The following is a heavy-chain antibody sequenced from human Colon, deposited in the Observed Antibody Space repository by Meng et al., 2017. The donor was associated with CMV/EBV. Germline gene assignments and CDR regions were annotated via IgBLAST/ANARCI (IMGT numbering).Heavy chain of an antibody. Sequence: QEQLXQSGAQVKKPGASVMVSGKAAGYSFTKFYMHWVRQASGQGLEWMGIINTGGGATSYAQKFQGXXTMTXDTSTSTVYMELSSLRSEDTAVDYXAXDXDMVVAGGWFDPWGQGTLVTVSS. J-gene: IGHJ5*02. CDR1: GYSFTKFY. CDR3: AXDXDMVVAGGWFDP. CDR2: INTGGGAT. D-gene: IGHD2-15*01. V-gene: IGHV1-46*01.